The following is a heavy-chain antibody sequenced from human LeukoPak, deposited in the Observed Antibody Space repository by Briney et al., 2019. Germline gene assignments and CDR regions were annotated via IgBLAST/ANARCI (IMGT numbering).Heavy chain of an antibody. CDR3: ATKTWAFSDAFDI. J-gene: IGHJ3*02. CDR2: ISSSGSTI. D-gene: IGHD3-16*01. CDR1: GFRFSTYK. V-gene: IGHV3-48*03. Sequence: GGSLRLSCLASGFRFSTYKMNWVRQAPGKGLEWVSYISSSGSTIYYADSVKGRFTISRDNAKNSLYLQMNSLRAEDTAVYYCATKTWAFSDAFDIWGQGTMVTVSS.